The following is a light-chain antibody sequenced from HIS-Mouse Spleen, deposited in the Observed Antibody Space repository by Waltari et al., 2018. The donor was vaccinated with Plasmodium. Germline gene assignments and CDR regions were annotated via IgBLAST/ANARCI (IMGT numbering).Light chain of an antibody. CDR2: GAS. CDR3: QQYGSSPPYT. Sequence: EIVMTQSPATLSLSQGERATLSGRASQSVSSSYLAWYQQKPGQAPRLLIYGASSRATGIPDRFSGSGSGTDFTLTISRLEPEDFAVYYCQQYGSSPPYTFGQGTKLEIK. J-gene: IGKJ2*01. V-gene: IGKV3-20*01. CDR1: QSVSSSY.